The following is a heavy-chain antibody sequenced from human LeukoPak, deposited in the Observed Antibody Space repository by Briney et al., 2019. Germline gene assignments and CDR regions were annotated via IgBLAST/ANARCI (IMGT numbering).Heavy chain of an antibody. Sequence: ASVKVSCKASGYTFTSYGINWVRQATGQGLEWMGWMNPNSGNTGYAQKFQGRVTMTRNTSISTAYMELSSLRSEDTAVYYCAGGRGRVATILEAHFDYWGQGTLVTVSS. CDR3: AGGRGRVATILEAHFDY. CDR1: GYTFTSYG. J-gene: IGHJ4*02. V-gene: IGHV1-8*02. D-gene: IGHD5-24*01. CDR2: MNPNSGNT.